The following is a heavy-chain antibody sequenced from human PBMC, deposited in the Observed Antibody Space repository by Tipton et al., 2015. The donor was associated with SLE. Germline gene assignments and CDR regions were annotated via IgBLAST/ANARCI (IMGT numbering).Heavy chain of an antibody. Sequence: TLSLTCSVSIDSLRTYYWSWVRQPPGEGLEWFGNIYYHARTNYNPSLESRVTISVDMSKNELSLKVTSVTTADTAVYHCGATTYSDGDHWGQGVLVTVSS. CDR3: GATTYSDGDH. J-gene: IGHJ4*02. D-gene: IGHD4-11*01. V-gene: IGHV4-59*03. CDR2: IYYHART. CDR1: IDSLRTYY.